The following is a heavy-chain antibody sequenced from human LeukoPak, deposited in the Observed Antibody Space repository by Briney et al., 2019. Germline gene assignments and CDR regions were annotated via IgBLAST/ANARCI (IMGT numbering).Heavy chain of an antibody. CDR2: INTDGSGSST. CDR1: GFTFSSYW. Sequence: GGSLRLSCAASGFTFSSYWMHWVRQAPGKGLVWVSRINTDGSGSSTSYADSVKGRFTISRDNAKNTLYLQMNSLRAEDTAVYYCASGLTVYMDVWGKGTTVTVSS. J-gene: IGHJ6*03. V-gene: IGHV3-74*01. CDR3: ASGLTVYMDV. D-gene: IGHD4/OR15-4a*01.